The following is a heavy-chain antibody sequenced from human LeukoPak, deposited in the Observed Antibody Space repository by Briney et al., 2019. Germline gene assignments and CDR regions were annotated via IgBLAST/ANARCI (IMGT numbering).Heavy chain of an antibody. J-gene: IGHJ3*02. CDR2: IIPILGIA. V-gene: IGHV1-69*04. CDR1: GGTFISYA. D-gene: IGHD6-13*01. CDR3: ARIAAAEAFDI. Sequence: SVKVSCKASGGTFISYAISWVRQAPGQGLEWMGRIIPILGIANYAQKFQGRVTITADKSTSTAYMELSSLRSEDTAVYYCARIAAAEAFDIWGQGTMVTVSS.